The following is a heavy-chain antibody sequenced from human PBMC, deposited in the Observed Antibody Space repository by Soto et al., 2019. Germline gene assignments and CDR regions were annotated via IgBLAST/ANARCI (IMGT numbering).Heavy chain of an antibody. D-gene: IGHD5-12*01. Sequence: SETLSLTCTVSGVSISSYYWSWIRQPPGKGLEWIGYIYYSGSTNYNPSLNSRVTIPVDTSKNQFSLTVTSVTAADTAVYYCARRIAATETFDYWGQGTLVTVSS. CDR1: GVSISSYY. CDR2: IYYSGST. J-gene: IGHJ4*02. CDR3: ARRIAATETFDY. V-gene: IGHV4-59*08.